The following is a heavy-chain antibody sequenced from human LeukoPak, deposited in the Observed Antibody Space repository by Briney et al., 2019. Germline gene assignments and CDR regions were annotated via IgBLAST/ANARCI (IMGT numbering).Heavy chain of an antibody. CDR2: MSFDGSTI. J-gene: IGHJ1*01. CDR3: AKGTLAAPPEYFQH. CDR1: VFTFSCYG. D-gene: IGHD2-15*01. Sequence: PLRLSCAASVFTFSCYGMHRVHQAPGKGLERVAVMSFDGSTIYYADSVKGHFTISRDNSKNTLYMQMNSLRAEDTAVYYCAKGTLAAPPEYFQHWGQGTLVTVSS. V-gene: IGHV3-30*18.